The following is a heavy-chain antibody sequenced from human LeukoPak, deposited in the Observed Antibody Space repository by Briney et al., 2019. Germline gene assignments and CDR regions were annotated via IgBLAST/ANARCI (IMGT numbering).Heavy chain of an antibody. J-gene: IGHJ4*02. Sequence: GRSLRLSCAASGFTFSSYAMHWVRQAPGKGLEWLSYISGDSNTIYYADSVKGRFTVSRDNAKNSLYLQLNSLRAEDTAVYYCARDRHSSVDYWGQGTLVTVSS. D-gene: IGHD3-22*01. V-gene: IGHV3-48*01. CDR2: ISGDSNTI. CDR1: GFTFSSYA. CDR3: ARDRHSSVDY.